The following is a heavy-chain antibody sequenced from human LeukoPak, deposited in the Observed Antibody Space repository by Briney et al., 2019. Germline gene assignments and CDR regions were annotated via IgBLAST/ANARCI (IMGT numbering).Heavy chain of an antibody. CDR3: ATSPLDYYDSSGLDY. Sequence: ASVNVSCKVSGYTLTELSMHWVRQAPGKGLEWMGGFDPEDGETIYAQKFQGRVTMTEDTSTDTAYMELSSLRSEDTAVYYCATSPLDYYDSSGLDYWGQGTLVTVSS. D-gene: IGHD3-22*01. V-gene: IGHV1-24*01. CDR2: FDPEDGET. CDR1: GYTLTELS. J-gene: IGHJ4*02.